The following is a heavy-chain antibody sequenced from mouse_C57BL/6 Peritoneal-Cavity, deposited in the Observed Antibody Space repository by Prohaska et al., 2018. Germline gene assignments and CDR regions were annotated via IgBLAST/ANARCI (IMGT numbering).Heavy chain of an antibody. V-gene: IGHV5-4*01. CDR3: ARSDGYFPHWYFDV. D-gene: IGHD2-3*01. CDR2: ISDGGSYT. J-gene: IGHJ1*03. Sequence: EVQLVESGGGLVKPGESLKLSCAASGFTFSSYAMSWVRQTPEKMLEWVATISDGGSYTYYPDNVKGRFTISRDNAKNNLYLQMSHLKSEDTAMYYCARSDGYFPHWYFDVWGTGTTVTVSS. CDR1: GFTFSSYA.